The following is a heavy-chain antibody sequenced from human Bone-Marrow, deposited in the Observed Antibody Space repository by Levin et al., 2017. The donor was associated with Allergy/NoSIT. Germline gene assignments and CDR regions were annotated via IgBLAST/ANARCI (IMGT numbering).Heavy chain of an antibody. Sequence: SETLSLTCSVSGASISSADNFWSWIRQRPGGGLEWIGYTHHTAATFYNPSFRGRVVLSVDTSLNQLSLKLTSVTGADTAVYYGARHRCGTGEGYHWVDPWGQGTLVTVSS. D-gene: IGHD1-1*01. CDR3: ARHRCGTGEGYHWVDP. V-gene: IGHV4-31*03. CDR2: THHTAAT. J-gene: IGHJ5*02. CDR1: GASISSADNF.